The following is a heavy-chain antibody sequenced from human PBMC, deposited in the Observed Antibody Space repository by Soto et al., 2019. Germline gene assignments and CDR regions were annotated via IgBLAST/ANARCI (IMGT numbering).Heavy chain of an antibody. Sequence: EVQLLESGGGLVQPGGSLRLSCAASGFTFSSYAMNWVRQAPGKGLEWVSAISGSGVSTYYADSVKGRFTISRDNSKITLYLQMNSLRAEDTAVYYCAKVPIFGVVSRSYGMDVWGQGTTVTVSS. CDR3: AKVPIFGVVSRSYGMDV. J-gene: IGHJ6*02. V-gene: IGHV3-23*01. D-gene: IGHD3-3*02. CDR2: ISGSGVST. CDR1: GFTFSSYA.